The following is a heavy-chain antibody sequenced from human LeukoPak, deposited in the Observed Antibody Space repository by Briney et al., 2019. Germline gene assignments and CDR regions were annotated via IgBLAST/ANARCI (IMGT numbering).Heavy chain of an antibody. V-gene: IGHV3-74*01. D-gene: IGHD1-1*01. J-gene: IGHJ3*02. CDR1: RFTFSSYW. Sequence: GGSLRLSCAASRFTFSSYWMHWVRQAPGKGLVWVSRINTDESGTSYADSVKGRFTISRDNAKNALYLQMNSLRAEDTAVYYCARGNAHALDIWGQGTMVTVSS. CDR2: INTDESGT. CDR3: ARGNAHALDI.